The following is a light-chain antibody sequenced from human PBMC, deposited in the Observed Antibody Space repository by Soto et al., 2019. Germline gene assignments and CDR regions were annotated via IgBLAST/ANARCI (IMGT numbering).Light chain of an antibody. CDR1: QSVSSSY. V-gene: IGKV3-20*01. J-gene: IGKJ4*01. CDR2: GAS. Sequence: EIELTQSPGPLSLSPGERDNHSCRASQSVSSSYLAWYQQKPGQAPRLLIYGASSRATGIPDRFSGSGSGTDFTLTIISLEPEDFAVYYCQQYGTSPLTFGGGTKVDIK. CDR3: QQYGTSPLT.